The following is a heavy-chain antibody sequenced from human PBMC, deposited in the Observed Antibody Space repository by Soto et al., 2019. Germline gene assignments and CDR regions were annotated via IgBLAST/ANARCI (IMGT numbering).Heavy chain of an antibody. CDR3: AREIAALGFQF. V-gene: IGHV1-69*12. J-gene: IGHJ4*02. CDR1: GGNFKNYG. D-gene: IGHD2-21*01. Sequence: QVQLVQSGAEVRKPGSSVRVSCKTSGGNFKNYGLSWVRQAPGRGLEWMGGIVPSFGMANYGQIFQGRVTITADESTDTVYMELSGLKYEDTAVYYCAREIAALGFQFWGQGTLLTVSS. CDR2: IVPSFGMA.